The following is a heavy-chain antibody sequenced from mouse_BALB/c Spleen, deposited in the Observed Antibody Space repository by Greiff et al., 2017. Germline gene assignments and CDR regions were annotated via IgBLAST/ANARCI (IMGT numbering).Heavy chain of an antibody. CDR1: GFSLTSYG. Sequence: QVQLQQSGPGLVAPSQSLSISCTVSGFSLTSYGVHWVRQPPGKGLERLGVIWAGGSTNYNSALMSRLSISKDNSTNQVFLKMNSLQTDDTAMYYCARDIYSYAMDYWGQGTSVTVSS. V-gene: IGHV2-9*02. D-gene: IGHD2-1*01. J-gene: IGHJ4*01. CDR2: IWAGGST. CDR3: ARDIYSYAMDY.